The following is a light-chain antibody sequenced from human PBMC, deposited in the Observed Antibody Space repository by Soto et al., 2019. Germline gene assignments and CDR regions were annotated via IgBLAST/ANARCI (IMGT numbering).Light chain of an antibody. CDR2: STK. V-gene: IGLV8-61*01. CDR1: SGSVSTNNS. J-gene: IGLJ1*01. Sequence: QTVVTQEPSFSVSPGGTVTLTCGLTSGSVSTNNSPSWYQQTPGQPPRTLVYSTKTRSSGVPDRFSGSILGNKAALTITGAQAEDEGDYYCALYLGSGTSVFGSGTKVTVL. CDR3: ALYLGSGTSV.